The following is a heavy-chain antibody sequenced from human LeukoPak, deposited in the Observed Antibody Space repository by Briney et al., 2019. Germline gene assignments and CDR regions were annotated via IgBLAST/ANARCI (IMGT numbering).Heavy chain of an antibody. CDR2: INPNSGGT. Sequence: APVKVSCKASGYTFTGYYMHWVRQAPGQGLEWMGWINPNSGGTNYAQKFQGRVTMTRDTSISTAYMELSRLRSDDTAVYYCARALKYYYGSGSPSFDYWGQGTLVTVSS. D-gene: IGHD3-10*01. CDR3: ARALKYYYGSGSPSFDY. CDR1: GYTFTGYY. V-gene: IGHV1-2*02. J-gene: IGHJ4*02.